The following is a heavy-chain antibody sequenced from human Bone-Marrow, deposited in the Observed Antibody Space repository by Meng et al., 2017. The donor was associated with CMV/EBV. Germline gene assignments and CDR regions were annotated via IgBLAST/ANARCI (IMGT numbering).Heavy chain of an antibody. J-gene: IGHJ4*02. CDR1: GFTFSSYA. CDR3: ARGGNYFDY. V-gene: IGHV3-30-3*01. Sequence: GESLKISCAASGFTFSSYAMHWVRQAPGKGLEWVAVISYDGSNKYYADSVKGRFTISRDNSKNTLYLQMNSLRAEDTAVYYCARGGNYFDYWGQGTLVTGSS. CDR2: ISYDGSNK.